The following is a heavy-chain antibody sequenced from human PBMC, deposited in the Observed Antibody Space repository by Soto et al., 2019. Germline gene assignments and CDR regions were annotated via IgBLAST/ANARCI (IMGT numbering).Heavy chain of an antibody. CDR3: ARAGYYSVAGTYSPPRYYGMDA. Sequence: QVRLEQSGAEVKQPGASVKVSCKASGYRFIDYGITWVRQAPGQGLEWMGWISDYNGNTHYGKKFQGRVTMTTDKSRRTAYMELKRSRSDDPAVYFCARAGYYSVAGTYSPPRYYGMDAWGQGTTVTVS. D-gene: IGHD3-10*01. CDR2: ISDYNGNT. J-gene: IGHJ6*02. CDR1: GYRFIDYG. V-gene: IGHV1-18*01.